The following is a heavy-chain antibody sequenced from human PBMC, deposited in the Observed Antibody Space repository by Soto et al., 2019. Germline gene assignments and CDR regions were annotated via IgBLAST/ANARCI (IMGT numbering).Heavy chain of an antibody. CDR3: AKRIGGIVQYCLDV. V-gene: IGHV3-23*01. D-gene: IGHD3-16*01. Sequence: EVQLLESGGGLVQPGGSLRLSCAASGLTFSNHAMNWVRQAPGKGLEWVSVISGSGDSTYYADSVKGRFTISRDNSKNTLYLQMDSLRVDDTAVYYCAKRIGGIVQYCLDVWGQGTTVTVSS. J-gene: IGHJ6*02. CDR2: ISGSGDST. CDR1: GLTFSNHA.